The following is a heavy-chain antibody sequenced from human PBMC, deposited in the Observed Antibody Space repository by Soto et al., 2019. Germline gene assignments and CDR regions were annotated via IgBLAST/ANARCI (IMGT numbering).Heavy chain of an antibody. CDR3: ARSFTVPDAIGY. J-gene: IGHJ4*02. Sequence: QVQLVQSGAEVKKPGASVKVFCKVSGYTFTSYAMHWVRQAPVQRLEWMGWINAGNGNTKYSQQCQGRVTMTRDTPASTGKMELRSLRSEDTAVYSCARSFTVPDAIGYGGQGTLVTVSS. CDR1: GYTFTSYA. D-gene: IGHD2-2*02. V-gene: IGHV1-3*01. CDR2: INAGNGNT.